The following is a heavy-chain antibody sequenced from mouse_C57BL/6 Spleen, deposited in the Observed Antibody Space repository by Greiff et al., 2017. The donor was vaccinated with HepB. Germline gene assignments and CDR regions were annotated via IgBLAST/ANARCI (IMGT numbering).Heavy chain of an antibody. V-gene: IGHV14-1*01. CDR1: GFNIKDYY. CDR2: IDPEDGDT. J-gene: IGHJ3*01. CDR3: TTGDYDGAWFAY. Sequence: VQLQQSGAELVRPGASVKLSCTASGFNIKDYYMHWVKQRPEQGLEWIGRIDPEDGDTEYAPKFPGKATMTADTSSNTAYLQLSSLTSEDTALYYCTTGDYDGAWFAYWGQGTLVTVSA. D-gene: IGHD2-4*01.